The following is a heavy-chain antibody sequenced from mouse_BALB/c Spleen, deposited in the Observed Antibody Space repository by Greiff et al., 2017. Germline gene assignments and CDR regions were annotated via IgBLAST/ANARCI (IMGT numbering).Heavy chain of an antibody. CDR1: GYSITSDYA. V-gene: IGHV3-2*02. CDR2: ISYSGST. CDR3: ARLGITTDY. D-gene: IGHD2-4*01. Sequence: EVQLVESGPGLVKPSQSLSLTCTVTGYSITSDYAWNWIRQFPGNQLEWMGYISYSGSTSYNPSLKSRISITRDTSKNQFFLQLNSVTTEDTATYYCARLGITTDYWGQGTTLTVSS. J-gene: IGHJ2*01.